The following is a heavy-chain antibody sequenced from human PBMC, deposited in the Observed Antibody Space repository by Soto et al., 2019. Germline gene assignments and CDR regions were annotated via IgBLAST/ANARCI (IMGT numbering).Heavy chain of an antibody. J-gene: IGHJ4*02. Sequence: GGSLRLSCAASGFTFSSYGMHWVRQAPGKGLEWVAVIWYDGSNKYYADSVKGRFTISRDNSKNTLYLQMNSLRAEDTAVYYCARGYATTFFIYSAAGIYYFDYWGQGTLVTVSS. CDR1: GFTFSSYG. CDR3: ARGYATTFFIYSAAGIYYFDY. D-gene: IGHD6-13*01. V-gene: IGHV3-33*01. CDR2: IWYDGSNK.